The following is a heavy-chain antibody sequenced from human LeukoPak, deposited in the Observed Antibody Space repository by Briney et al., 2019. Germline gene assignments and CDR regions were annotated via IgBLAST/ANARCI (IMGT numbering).Heavy chain of an antibody. CDR1: GYTFTGYY. CDR3: ARGRLYYDFWSGYYRAAYYYYYGMDV. V-gene: IGHV1-2*02. Sequence: ASVKVSCKASGYTFTGYYMHWVRQAPGQGLEWMGWINPNSGGTNYAQKFQGRVTMTRDTSISTAYMELSRLRSDDTAVYYCARGRLYYDFWSGYYRAAYYYYYGMDVWGQGTTVTVSS. CDR2: INPNSGGT. J-gene: IGHJ6*02. D-gene: IGHD3-3*01.